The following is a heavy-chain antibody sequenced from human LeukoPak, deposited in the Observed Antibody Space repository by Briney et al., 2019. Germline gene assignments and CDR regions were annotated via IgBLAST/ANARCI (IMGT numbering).Heavy chain of an antibody. CDR3: AKGRSGWYEGLDY. CDR2: IRHRGDSA. D-gene: IGHD6-19*01. V-gene: IGHV3-23*01. CDR1: GFTFSSYD. Sequence: PGGSLRLFCGASGFTFSSYDMNWVRQAPGKGLEGVSVIRHRGDSAWYADSVKRRFTISRDNSKGTLFLQMNSLRADDTAIYYCAKGRSGWYEGLDYWGQGILVTVSS. J-gene: IGHJ4*02.